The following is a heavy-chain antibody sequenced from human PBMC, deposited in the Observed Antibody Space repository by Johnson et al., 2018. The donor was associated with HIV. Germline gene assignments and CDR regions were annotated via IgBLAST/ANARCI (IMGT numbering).Heavy chain of an antibody. CDR1: GITVGTNY. CDR3: AKETRDSRSAFDI. D-gene: IGHD3-22*01. CDR2: IYSGGST. V-gene: IGHV3-66*01. Sequence: VQLVESGGGLVQPGGSLRLSCAASGITVGTNYMSWVRQAPGKGLEWVSVIYSGGSTYYADSLKGRFTIARDNSKQSVHLQINSLRTEDTAVYYCAKETRDSRSAFDIWGQGTMVTVSS. J-gene: IGHJ3*02.